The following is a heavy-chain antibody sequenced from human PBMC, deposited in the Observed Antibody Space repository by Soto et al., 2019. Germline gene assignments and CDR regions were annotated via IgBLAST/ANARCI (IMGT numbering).Heavy chain of an antibody. CDR3: ASLPATSDFDY. CDR1: GGSISSYY. CDR2: IYYSGST. V-gene: IGHV4-59*12. D-gene: IGHD2-2*01. J-gene: IGHJ4*02. Sequence: SETLSLTCTVSGGSISSYYWSWIRQPPGKGLEWIGYIYYSGSTNYNPSLKSRVTISVDKSKNQFSLKLSSVTAADTAVYYCASLPATSDFDYWGQGTLVTVSS.